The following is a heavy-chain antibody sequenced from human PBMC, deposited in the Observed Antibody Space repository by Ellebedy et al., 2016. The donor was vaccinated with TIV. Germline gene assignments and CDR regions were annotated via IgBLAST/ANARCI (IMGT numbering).Heavy chain of an antibody. Sequence: PGGSLRLSCAASGFTFSGFGIHWVRQAPGKGLEWVAIIWYDGSNAYYPGSVKGRFTISRENAKNSLYLQMNSLRAGDTAVYFCARGALSAFDIWGQGTMVTVSS. D-gene: IGHD1-26*01. CDR2: IWYDGSNA. V-gene: IGHV3-33*01. J-gene: IGHJ3*02. CDR3: ARGALSAFDI. CDR1: GFTFSGFG.